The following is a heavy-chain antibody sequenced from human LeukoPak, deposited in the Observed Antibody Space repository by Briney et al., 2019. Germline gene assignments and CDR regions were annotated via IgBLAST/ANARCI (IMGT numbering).Heavy chain of an antibody. CDR1: GFTFSSYS. V-gene: IGHV3-21*01. CDR3: ASLGYSSSWPKFDP. CDR2: ISSSSSYI. Sequence: PGGALRLSCAASGFTFSSYSMNWVRQAPGKGLEWVSSISSSSSYIYYADSVKGRFTISRDNAKNSLYLQMNSLRAEDTAVYYCASLGYSSSWPKFDPWGQGTLVTVSS. D-gene: IGHD6-13*01. J-gene: IGHJ5*02.